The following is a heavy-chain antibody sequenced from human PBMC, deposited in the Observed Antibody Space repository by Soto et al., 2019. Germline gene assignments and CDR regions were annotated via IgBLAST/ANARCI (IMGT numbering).Heavy chain of an antibody. D-gene: IGHD6-19*01. CDR2: ISYDGSHE. CDR1: GFIFREYA. Sequence: QVHLVESGGGVVQPGTSLRLSCAASGFIFREYAMHWVRQAPGKGLDWVAVISYDGSHEDYADSVKGRFTISRDNSKDTLYLQANSPRNEDTATYYCARDLGAVAALDSWGQGTLVTVSS. V-gene: IGHV3-30*04. CDR3: ARDLGAVAALDS. J-gene: IGHJ4*02.